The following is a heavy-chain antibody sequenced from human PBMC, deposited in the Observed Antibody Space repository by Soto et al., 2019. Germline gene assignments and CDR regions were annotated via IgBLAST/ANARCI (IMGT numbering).Heavy chain of an antibody. CDR3: ARDQGQLELRRRLHYYGMDV. Sequence: ASVKVSCKASGYTFTSYGISWVRQAPGQGLEWMGWISAYNGNTNYAQKLQGRVTMTTDTSTSTAYMELRSLRSDDTAVYYCARDQGQLELRRRLHYYGMDVWGQGTTVTVSS. CDR1: GYTFTSYG. D-gene: IGHD1-7*01. CDR2: ISAYNGNT. V-gene: IGHV1-18*01. J-gene: IGHJ6*02.